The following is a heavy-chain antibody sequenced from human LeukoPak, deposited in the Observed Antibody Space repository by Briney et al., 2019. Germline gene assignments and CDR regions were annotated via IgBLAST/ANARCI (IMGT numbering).Heavy chain of an antibody. V-gene: IGHV1-2*02. CDR1: GYTFTGYY. D-gene: IGHD1-7*01. J-gene: IGHJ4*02. CDR3: ARDPTLGLPQGFDY. CDR2: INPNSGGT. Sequence: ASVKVSCKASGYTFTGYYMHWMRQAPGQGLEWMGWINPNSGGTNYAQKFQGRVTMTRDTSISTAYMELSRLRSDDTAVYYCARDPTLGLPQGFDYWGQGTLVTVSS.